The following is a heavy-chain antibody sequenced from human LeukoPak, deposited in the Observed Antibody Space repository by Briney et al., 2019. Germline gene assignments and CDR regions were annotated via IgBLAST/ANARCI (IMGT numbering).Heavy chain of an antibody. Sequence: GGSLRLSCAASGFTFSSYAMSWVRQAPGKGLEWVSYISSSSSTIYYADSVKGRFIISRDNGKNSLFLQMDSLRAEDTAVYYCAKGGPYDILTGKNVFDIWGQGTMVTVSS. D-gene: IGHD3-9*01. CDR1: GFTFSSYA. V-gene: IGHV3-48*01. J-gene: IGHJ3*02. CDR3: AKGGPYDILTGKNVFDI. CDR2: ISSSSSTI.